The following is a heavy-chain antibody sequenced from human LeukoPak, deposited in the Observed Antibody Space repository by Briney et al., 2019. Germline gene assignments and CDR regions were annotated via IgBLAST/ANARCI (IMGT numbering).Heavy chain of an antibody. CDR1: GYSFISYW. Sequence: GESLEISCKGSGYSFISYWIAWVRQMPGKGLEWMWIIYPADSDIRYSPSFQGQVTISVDKSITTAYLQWSSLKASDTAIYYCAGRGTGTTLSFDYRGQGTLVTVSS. V-gene: IGHV5-51*01. CDR2: IYPADSDI. J-gene: IGHJ4*02. CDR3: AGRGTGTTLSFDY. D-gene: IGHD1-1*01.